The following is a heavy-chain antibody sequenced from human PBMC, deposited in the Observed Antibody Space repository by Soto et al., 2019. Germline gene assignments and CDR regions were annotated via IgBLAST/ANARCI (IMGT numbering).Heavy chain of an antibody. CDR3: ARDGLLWVRGVTYMDV. Sequence: ASVKVSCKASGYTFTSYGISWVRQAPGQGLEWMGWISAYNGNTNYAQKLQGRVTMTTDTSTSTAYMELRSLRSDDTAVYYCARDGLLWVRGVTYMDVWGKGTTVTVSS. J-gene: IGHJ6*03. CDR2: ISAYNGNT. V-gene: IGHV1-18*01. D-gene: IGHD3-10*01. CDR1: GYTFTSYG.